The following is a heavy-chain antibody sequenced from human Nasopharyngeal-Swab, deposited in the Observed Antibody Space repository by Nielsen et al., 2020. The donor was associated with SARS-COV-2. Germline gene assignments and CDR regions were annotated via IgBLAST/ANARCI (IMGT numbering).Heavy chain of an antibody. CDR3: ARASPYYYGSGSYSRDYYYGMDV. CDR1: GFTFSSYD. Sequence: GESLKISCAASGFTFSSYDMHWVRQATGKGLEWVSAIGTAGDTYYPGSVKGRFTISRENAKNSLYLQMNSLRAGDTVVYYCARASPYYYGSGSYSRDYYYGMDVWGQGTTVTVSS. CDR2: IGTAGDT. J-gene: IGHJ6*02. D-gene: IGHD3-10*01. V-gene: IGHV3-13*01.